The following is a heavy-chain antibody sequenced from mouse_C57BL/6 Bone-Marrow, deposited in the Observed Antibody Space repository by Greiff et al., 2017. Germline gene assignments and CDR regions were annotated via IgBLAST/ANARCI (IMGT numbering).Heavy chain of an antibody. CDR1: GYTFTSYW. D-gene: IGHD2-3*01. V-gene: IGHV1-64*01. CDR3: ARFWLLRDY. J-gene: IGHJ2*01. CDR2: IHPNSGST. Sequence: QVQLQQPGAELVKPGASVKLSCKASGYTFTSYWMHWVKQRPGQGLEWIGLIHPNSGSTNYNEKFKSKATLTADKSSSTAYMQLSSLTSEDSAVXYCARFWLLRDYWGQGTTLTVSS.